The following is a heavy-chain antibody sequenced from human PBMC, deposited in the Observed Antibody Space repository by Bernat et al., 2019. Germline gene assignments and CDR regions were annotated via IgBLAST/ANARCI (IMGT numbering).Heavy chain of an antibody. CDR2: ISSSGSTI. V-gene: IGHV3-48*04. CDR3: ARDASVTYYYYYYMDV. Sequence: EVQLLESGGDLAQPGGSLRLSCAASGFTFSSYAMSWVRLAPGKGLEWVSYISSSGSTIYYADSVKGRFTISRDNAKNSLYLQMNSLRAEDTAVYYCARDASVTYYYYYYMDVWGKGTTVTVSS. J-gene: IGHJ6*03. CDR1: GFTFSSYA. D-gene: IGHD4-11*01.